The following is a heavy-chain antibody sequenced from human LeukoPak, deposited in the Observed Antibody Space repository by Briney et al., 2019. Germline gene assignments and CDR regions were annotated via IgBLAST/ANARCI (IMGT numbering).Heavy chain of an antibody. J-gene: IGHJ4*02. Sequence: PSETLPLTCTVSGGSISSGSYYWSWIRQPAGKGLEWIGRIYTSGSTNYNPSLKSRVTISVDTSKNQFSLKLSSVTAADTAVYYCARGRYDYVWGSYRFDYWGQGTLVTVSS. CDR1: GGSISSGSYY. CDR2: IYTSGST. CDR3: ARGRYDYVWGSYRFDY. V-gene: IGHV4-61*02. D-gene: IGHD3-16*02.